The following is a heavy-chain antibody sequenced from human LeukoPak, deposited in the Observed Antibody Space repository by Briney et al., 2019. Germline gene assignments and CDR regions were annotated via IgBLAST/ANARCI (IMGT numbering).Heavy chain of an antibody. Sequence: GGSLRLSCVASEFTFSNYWMTWVRQAPGKGLYWVANIKADGSEKYYVDSVRGRFTISRDNAKNSLHLQMNSLRVEDTAMYFCARYDIVAAAFIDYWGQGTLVTVPS. CDR3: ARYDIVAAAFIDY. J-gene: IGHJ4*02. CDR2: IKADGSEK. V-gene: IGHV3-7*01. CDR1: EFTFSNYW. D-gene: IGHD5-12*01.